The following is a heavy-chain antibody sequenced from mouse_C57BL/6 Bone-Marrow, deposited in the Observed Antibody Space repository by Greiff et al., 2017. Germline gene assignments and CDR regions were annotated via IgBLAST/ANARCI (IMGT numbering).Heavy chain of an antibody. CDR3: ARLNYDAMDY. J-gene: IGHJ4*01. CDR2: IYPGGGYT. CDR1: GYTFTNYW. V-gene: IGHV1-63*01. Sequence: QVQLKESGAELVRPGTSVKMSCKSSGYTFTNYWIGWAKQRPGHGLEWIGDIYPGGGYTNYNEKFKGKATLTADKSSSTAYMQFSSLTSEDSAIYYCARLNYDAMDYWGQGTSVTVSS.